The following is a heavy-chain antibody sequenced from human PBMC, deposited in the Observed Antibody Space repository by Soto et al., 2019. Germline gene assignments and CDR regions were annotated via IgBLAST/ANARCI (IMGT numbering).Heavy chain of an antibody. CDR2: IIPTFGRT. CDR3: ARDPLSSFAMDV. CDR1: GDTFSSYA. Sequence: SVKVSCKASGDTFSSYAISWVRQAPGKGLEWMGKIIPTFGRTNYAQKFQGRLTISADDSTSTAYMELSSLLSEDTAVYYCARDPLSSFAMDVWGQGTTVTVS. V-gene: IGHV1-69*13. J-gene: IGHJ6*02. D-gene: IGHD3-10*02.